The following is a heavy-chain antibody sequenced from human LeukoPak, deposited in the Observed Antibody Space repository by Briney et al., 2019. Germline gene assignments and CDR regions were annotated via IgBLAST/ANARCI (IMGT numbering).Heavy chain of an antibody. Sequence: ASVKVSCKAYGYTFTSYGISWVRQAPGQGLEWMGWISAYNGNTNYAQKLQGRVTMTTDTSTSTAYMELRSLRSDDTAVYYCASSYLGPVSIDSWGQGTLVTVSS. J-gene: IGHJ4*02. D-gene: IGHD1-26*01. V-gene: IGHV1-18*01. CDR1: GYTFTSYG. CDR3: ASSYLGPVSIDS. CDR2: ISAYNGNT.